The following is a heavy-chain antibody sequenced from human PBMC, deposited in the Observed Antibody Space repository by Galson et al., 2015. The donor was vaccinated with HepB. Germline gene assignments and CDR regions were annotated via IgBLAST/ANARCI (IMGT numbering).Heavy chain of an antibody. D-gene: IGHD1-26*01. CDR1: GGTFSSYT. V-gene: IGHV1-69*13. CDR2: IIPLFGTA. Sequence: SVKVSCKASGGTFSSYTISWVRQAPGQGLEWMGGIIPLFGTARYAQKFQGRVTITADESTSTAYMELSSLRSEDTAVYYCARDPGGYYEEGDYCGQGTLVTVSS. CDR3: ARDPGGYYEEGDY. J-gene: IGHJ4*02.